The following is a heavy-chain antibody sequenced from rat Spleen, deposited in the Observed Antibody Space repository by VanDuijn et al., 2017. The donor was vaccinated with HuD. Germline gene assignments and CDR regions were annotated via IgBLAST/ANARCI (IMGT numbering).Heavy chain of an antibody. CDR2: ISYDGSST. CDR1: GFTFSDYY. V-gene: IGHV5-20*01. Sequence: EVQLVESDGGLVQPGRSLKLSCAASGFTFSDYYMAWVRQAPTKGLEWVATISYDGSSTYYRDSVKGRFTISRDNAKSTLYLQMDSLRYEDTATYYCTTDPLLLLAPRGTGVMDAWGQGASVTVSS. CDR3: TTDPLLLLAPRGTGVMDA. D-gene: IGHD1-1*01. J-gene: IGHJ4*01.